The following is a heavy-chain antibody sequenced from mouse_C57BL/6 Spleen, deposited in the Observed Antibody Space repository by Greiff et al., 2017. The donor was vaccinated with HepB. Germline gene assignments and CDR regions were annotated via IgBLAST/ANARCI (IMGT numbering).Heavy chain of an antibody. D-gene: IGHD2-4*01. CDR2: INPNNGGT. CDR1: GYTFTDYY. J-gene: IGHJ3*01. CDR3: ARRGIYYDYPWFAY. Sequence: VQLQQSGPELVKPGASVKISCKASGYTFTDYYMNWVKQSHGKSLEWIGDINPNNGGTSYNQKFKGKATLTVDKSSSTAYMELRSLTSEDSAVYYCARRGIYYDYPWFAYWGQGTLVTVSA. V-gene: IGHV1-26*01.